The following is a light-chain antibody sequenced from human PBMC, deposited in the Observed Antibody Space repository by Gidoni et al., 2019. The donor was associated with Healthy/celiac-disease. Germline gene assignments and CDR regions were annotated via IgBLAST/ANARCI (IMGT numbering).Light chain of an antibody. CDR1: QSVSSSY. J-gene: IGKJ1*01. CDR2: GAS. Sequence: IVLTQSPGTLSLSPGERATLSCRASQSVSSSYLAWYQQKPGQAPRLLIYGASRRATGIPDRFSGSGSGTDFTLTISGLEPEDCAVYYCQQYGSSPPVTFGQGTKVEIK. CDR3: QQYGSSPPVT. V-gene: IGKV3-20*01.